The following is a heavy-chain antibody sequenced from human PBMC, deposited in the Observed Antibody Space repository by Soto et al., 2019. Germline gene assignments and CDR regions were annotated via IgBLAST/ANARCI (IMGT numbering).Heavy chain of an antibody. CDR2: TYYRSKWFN. CDR1: GDSVSNNGAA. V-gene: IGHV6-1*01. D-gene: IGHD2-15*01. J-gene: IGHJ4*02. Sequence: SQTLSLTCAISGDSVSNNGAAWSWIRQSPSRGLEWLGRTYYRSKWFNDYAVSVKSRISINPDTSKNQFSLHLNSVTPEDTAVYYCARDPPSMLHDFDYWGPGILVTVSS. CDR3: ARDPPSMLHDFDY.